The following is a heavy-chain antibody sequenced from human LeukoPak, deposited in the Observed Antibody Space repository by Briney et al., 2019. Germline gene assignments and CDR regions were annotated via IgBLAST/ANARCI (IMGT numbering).Heavy chain of an antibody. V-gene: IGHV4-4*02. CDR1: GGSISSSNW. CDR2: IYHSGST. Sequence: SETLSLTCAVSGGSISSSNWWSWVRQPPGKGLGWIGEIYHSGSTNYNPSLKSRVTISVDKSKNQFSLKLSSVTAADTAVYYCARGNGGCSGGSCYSPVYGMDVWGQGTTVTVSS. CDR3: ARGNGGCSGGSCYSPVYGMDV. J-gene: IGHJ6*02. D-gene: IGHD2-15*01.